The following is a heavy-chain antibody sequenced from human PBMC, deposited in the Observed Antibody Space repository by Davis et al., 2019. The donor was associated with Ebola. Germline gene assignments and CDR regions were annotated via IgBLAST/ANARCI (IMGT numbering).Heavy chain of an antibody. Sequence: SETLSLTCTVSGGSISSYYWSWIRQPPGKGLEWIGYIYYSGSTNYNPSLKSRVTISVDTSKNQFSLKLSSVTAADTAVYYWARVLTTVTTLWFDPWGQGTLVTVSS. CDR1: GGSISSYY. D-gene: IGHD4-17*01. J-gene: IGHJ5*02. V-gene: IGHV4-59*01. CDR3: ARVLTTVTTLWFDP. CDR2: IYYSGST.